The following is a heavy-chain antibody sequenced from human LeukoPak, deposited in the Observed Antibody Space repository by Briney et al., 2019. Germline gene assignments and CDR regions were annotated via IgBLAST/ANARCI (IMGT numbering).Heavy chain of an antibody. V-gene: IGHV3-23*01. CDR3: AKVLRCTSTRCYRHYGMDV. Sequence: GGSLRLSCAASEFTFSSYAMSWVRRAPGKGLEGVAGISDSGGSTYYVDAVKGRFTISRDNSKNTLYLQMNSLRAEDTAVYYCAKVLRCTSTRCYRHYGMDVWGQGTTVTVSS. CDR1: EFTFSSYA. D-gene: IGHD2-2*02. J-gene: IGHJ6*02. CDR2: ISDSGGST.